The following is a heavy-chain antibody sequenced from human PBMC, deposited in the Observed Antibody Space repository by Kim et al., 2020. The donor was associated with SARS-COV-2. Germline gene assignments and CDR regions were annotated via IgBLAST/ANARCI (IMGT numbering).Heavy chain of an antibody. V-gene: IGHV3-7*01. J-gene: IGHJ4*02. CDR1: GFMFNSYW. CDR2: INQDGSEE. CDR3: ARLMVRGLLRSPKFYFDY. Sequence: GGSLRLSCAASGFMFNSYWLTWVRQAPGKGLEWLASINQDGSEEHYVDSVKGRFTISRDNAKKSLYLQMNSLRAEDTAVYYCARLMVRGLLRSPKFYFDYWGQGTLVTVSS. D-gene: IGHD3-10*01.